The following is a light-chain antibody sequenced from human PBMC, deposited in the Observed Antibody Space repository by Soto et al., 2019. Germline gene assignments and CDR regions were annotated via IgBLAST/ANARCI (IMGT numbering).Light chain of an antibody. V-gene: IGKV3-15*01. CDR1: QNIRTN. J-gene: IGKJ1*01. CDR2: GAS. CDR3: QQYNNWPET. Sequence: DIVMTQSPATLSVSQGERATLSCRASQNIRTNLAWYQHKPGQAPRLLIYGASTGATGVPARFSGSGSGTEFTLTISSLQSEDFAAYYCQQYNNWPETFGQGTKVDIK.